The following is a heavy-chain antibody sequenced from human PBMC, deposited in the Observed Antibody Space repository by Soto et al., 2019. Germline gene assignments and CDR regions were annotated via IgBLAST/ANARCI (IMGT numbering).Heavy chain of an antibody. J-gene: IGHJ4*02. CDR1: GYTFTSYG. D-gene: IGHD3-22*01. CDR2: INTFHGNT. Sequence: ASVKVSCKASGYTFTSYGISWVRQAPGQGLEWMGWINTFHGNTNYAQKFQGSVTMTTDTSTSTAYMERRSLTSDDTAIYYGAGDTYDTTGYPLEYWGQGTLVTVSS. V-gene: IGHV1-18*04. CDR3: AGDTYDTTGYPLEY.